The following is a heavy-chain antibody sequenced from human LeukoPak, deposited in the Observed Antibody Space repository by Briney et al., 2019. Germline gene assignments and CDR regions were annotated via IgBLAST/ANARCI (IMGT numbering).Heavy chain of an antibody. V-gene: IGHV3-23*01. J-gene: IGHJ4*02. CDR1: GFTFSSYE. D-gene: IGHD5-18*01. CDR2: STSGGDT. CDR3: GKGRTGYSYGYGIDS. Sequence: PGGSLRLSCAASGFTFSSYEMNWVRQAPGKGLEWVSTSGGDTYNADSVKGRFTISRDNSKNTLYLQMNSLRAEDTAVYYCGKGRTGYSYGYGIDSWGQGTLVTVSS.